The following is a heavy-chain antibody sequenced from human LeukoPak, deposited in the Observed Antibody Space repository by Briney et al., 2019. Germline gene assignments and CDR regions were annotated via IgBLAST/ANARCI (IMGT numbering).Heavy chain of an antibody. Sequence: ASVKVSCKASGYTFTSYYMHWVRQAPGQGLEWMGIINPSGGSTSYAQKFQGRVTMTRDTSTSTVYMELSSLRVEDTAVYYCARDHKGYSYGYRGGYYHYYYMDVWGKGTTVTVSS. CDR1: GYTFTSYY. J-gene: IGHJ6*03. CDR2: INPSGGST. CDR3: ARDHKGYSYGYRGGYYHYYYMDV. D-gene: IGHD5-18*01. V-gene: IGHV1-46*01.